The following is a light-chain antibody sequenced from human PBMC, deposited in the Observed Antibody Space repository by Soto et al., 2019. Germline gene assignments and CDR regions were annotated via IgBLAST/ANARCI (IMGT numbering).Light chain of an antibody. J-gene: IGLJ2*01. V-gene: IGLV1-51*02. CDR2: END. CDR3: GTWDSSLSAGV. CDR1: SSNIGSNY. Sequence: QSVLTQPPSVSAAPGQTVTISCSGSSSNIGSNYVSWYQQVPGIAPQLLIYENDKRPSGIPDRFSGSKSGTSATLGITGLQTGDEADYYCGTWDSSLSAGVFGGGTKVTVL.